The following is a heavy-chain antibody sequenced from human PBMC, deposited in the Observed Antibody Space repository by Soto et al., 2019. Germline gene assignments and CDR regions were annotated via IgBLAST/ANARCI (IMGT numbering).Heavy chain of an antibody. Sequence: QLQLQESGPGLVKPSETLSLTCTVSGGSISSSSYYWGWIRQPPGKGLEWIGSIYYSGSTYYNPSLKSRVTISVDTSKNQFSLKLSSVTAADTAVYYCARHLSYYYDSSAQKGGYFDYWGQGTLVTVSS. CDR3: ARHLSYYYDSSAQKGGYFDY. CDR2: IYYSGST. J-gene: IGHJ4*02. CDR1: GGSISSSSYY. D-gene: IGHD3-22*01. V-gene: IGHV4-39*01.